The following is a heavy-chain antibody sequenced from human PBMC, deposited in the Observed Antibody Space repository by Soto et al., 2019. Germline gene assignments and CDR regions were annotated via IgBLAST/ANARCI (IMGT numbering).Heavy chain of an antibody. CDR3: ASHDYIWGSYRVDY. D-gene: IGHD3-16*02. CDR2: IYSGGST. J-gene: IGHJ4*02. Sequence: GGSLRLSCAASGFTVSSNYMSWVRQAPGKGLEWVSVIYSGGSTYYADSVKGRFTISRHNSKNTLYLQMNSLRAEDTAVYYCASHDYIWGSYRVDYWGQGTLVTVSS. V-gene: IGHV3-53*04. CDR1: GFTVSSNY.